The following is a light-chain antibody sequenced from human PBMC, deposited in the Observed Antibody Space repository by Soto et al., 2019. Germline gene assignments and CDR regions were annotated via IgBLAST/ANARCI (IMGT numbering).Light chain of an antibody. CDR3: QQYKSYSGT. CDR2: DAS. J-gene: IGKJ1*01. V-gene: IGKV1-5*01. CDR1: QSLSSW. Sequence: DIQMTQSPSTLSASXXDGVTITCRASQSLSSWLAWYQQKPGKAPKXXIYDASSLESGVPSRFSGSGSGTEFTLTISSLQPDDFATYYCQQYKSYSGTFGQGTKVDIK.